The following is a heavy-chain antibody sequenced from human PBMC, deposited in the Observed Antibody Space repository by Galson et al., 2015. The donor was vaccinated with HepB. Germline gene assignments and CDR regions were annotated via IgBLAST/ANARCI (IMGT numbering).Heavy chain of an antibody. J-gene: IGHJ4*02. CDR3: ASRTVDTAMATSY. CDR2: ISYDGSNK. D-gene: IGHD5-18*01. CDR1: GFTFSSYA. Sequence: SLRLSCEASGFTFSSYAMHWVRQAPGKGLEWVAVISYDGSNKYYADSVKGRFTIARVNSKNTLYLQMNSLRAEDTAVYYCASRTVDTAMATSYWGQGTLVTVSS. V-gene: IGHV3-30-3*01.